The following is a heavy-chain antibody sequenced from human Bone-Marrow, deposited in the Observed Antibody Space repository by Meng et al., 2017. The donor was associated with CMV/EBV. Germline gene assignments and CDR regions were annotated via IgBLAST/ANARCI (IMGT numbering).Heavy chain of an antibody. V-gene: IGHV1-8*01. J-gene: IGHJ5*02. D-gene: IGHD6-13*01. CDR2: MNPNSGNT. CDR1: GYTFTNYG. Sequence: ASVKVSCKASGYTFTNYGISWVRQAPGQGLEWMGWMNPNSGNTGYAQKFQGRVTMTRNTSISTAYMELSSLRSEDTAVYYCARQLGSSWFDPWGQGTLVNVAS. CDR3: ARQLGSSWFDP.